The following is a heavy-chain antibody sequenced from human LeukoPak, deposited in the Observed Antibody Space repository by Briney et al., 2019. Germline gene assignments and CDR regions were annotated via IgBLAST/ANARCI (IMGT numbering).Heavy chain of an antibody. CDR1: GYSFTSYW. Sequence: GESLKISCKGSGYSFTSYWIGWVRQMPGKGLGWMGIIYPGDSDTRYGPSFQGQVTISADKSISTAYLQWSSLKASDTAMYYCAASSSDRAFDIWGQGTMVTVSS. J-gene: IGHJ3*02. D-gene: IGHD6-25*01. CDR2: IYPGDSDT. V-gene: IGHV5-51*01. CDR3: AASSSDRAFDI.